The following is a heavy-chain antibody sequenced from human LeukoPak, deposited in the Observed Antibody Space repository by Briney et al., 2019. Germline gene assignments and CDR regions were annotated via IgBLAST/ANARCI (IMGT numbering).Heavy chain of an antibody. CDR2: INDKGVDK. V-gene: IGHV3-30*02. CDR1: GFTFSSYG. J-gene: IGHJ4*02. D-gene: IGHD2-21*02. Sequence: GGSLRLSCAASGFTFSSYGMHWVRQAPGKGLEWVAFINDKGVDKNYADSVKGRFTISRDNSKNTLVLQMNSLRSEDTAVYFCARDNRDWAFDYWGQGTLVTVSS. CDR3: ARDNRDWAFDY.